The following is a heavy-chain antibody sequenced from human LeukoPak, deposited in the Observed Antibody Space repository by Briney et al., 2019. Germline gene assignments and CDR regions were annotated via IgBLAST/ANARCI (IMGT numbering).Heavy chain of an antibody. Sequence: GASVKVSCKASGYTFTAYYMHWVRQAPGQGLERMGWINPNSGGTNYAQKFQGRVTMTRDTSISTAYMELSRLRSDDTAVYYCARVYSGSLINMGYFDYWGQGTLVTVSS. CDR3: ARVYSGSLINMGYFDY. CDR2: INPNSGGT. D-gene: IGHD1-26*01. CDR1: GYTFTAYY. V-gene: IGHV1-2*02. J-gene: IGHJ4*02.